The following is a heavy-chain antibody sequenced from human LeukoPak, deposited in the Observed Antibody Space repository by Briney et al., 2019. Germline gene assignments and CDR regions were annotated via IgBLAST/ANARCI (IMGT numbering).Heavy chain of an antibody. CDR1: GFTFSRNV. V-gene: IGHV3-30*01. J-gene: IGHJ6*03. D-gene: IGHD3/OR15-3a*01. Sequence: GMSLRLSCVASGFTFSRNVLHWVRQAPGKGREWVATISYDGNNKFHADSVKGRFTISRDNSRNTVYLQMDSLRPEDTAVYHCAKGGIPTGPYYYFYYMDVWGNGTTVTVSS. CDR2: ISYDGNNK. CDR3: AKGGIPTGPYYYFYYMDV.